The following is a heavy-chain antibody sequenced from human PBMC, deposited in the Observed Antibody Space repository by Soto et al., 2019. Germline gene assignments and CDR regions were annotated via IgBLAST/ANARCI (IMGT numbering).Heavy chain of an antibody. CDR2: INAGNGNT. D-gene: IGHD2-8*01. V-gene: IGHV1-3*01. CDR3: AREVLMEYDG. CDR1: GYTFTSYA. Sequence: ASVQVSCQASGYTFTSYAMHWVRQAPGQRLEWMGWINAGNGNTKYSQKFQGRVTITRDTSASTAYMELSSLRSEDTAGYYCAREVLMEYDGWGQGTLVTVSS. J-gene: IGHJ4*02.